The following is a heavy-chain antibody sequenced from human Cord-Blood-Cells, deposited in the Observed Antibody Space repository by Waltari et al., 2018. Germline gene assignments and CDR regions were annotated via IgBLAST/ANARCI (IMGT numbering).Heavy chain of an antibody. CDR3: ARQYSSSSRGWYFDL. CDR2: IYHSGST. Sequence: QVQLQESGPGLVKPSETLSLTCAVSGYSISSGSYWGWIRQPPGKGLEWIGSIYHSGSTYYNPSLKSRVTISVDTSKNQFSLKLSSVTAADTAVYYCARQYSSSSRGWYFDLWGRGTLVTVSS. CDR1: GYSISSGSY. V-gene: IGHV4-38-2*01. J-gene: IGHJ2*01. D-gene: IGHD6-6*01.